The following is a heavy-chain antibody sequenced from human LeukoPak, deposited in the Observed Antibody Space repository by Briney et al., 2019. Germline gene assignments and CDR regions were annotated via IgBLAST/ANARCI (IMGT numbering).Heavy chain of an antibody. CDR1: GFTFSSYS. CDR2: ISSSSSYI. D-gene: IGHD6-6*01. CDR3: ARDRALLYSSSSGGFDY. V-gene: IGHV3-21*01. Sequence: PGGSLRLSCAASGFTFSSYSMNWVRQAPGKGLEWVSSISSSSSYIYYADSVKGRFTISRDNAKNSLYLQMNSLRAEDTAVYYCARDRALLYSSSSGGFDYWGQGTLVTVSS. J-gene: IGHJ4*02.